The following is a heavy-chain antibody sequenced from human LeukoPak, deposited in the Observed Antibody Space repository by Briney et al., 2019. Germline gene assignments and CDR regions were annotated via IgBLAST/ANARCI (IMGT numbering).Heavy chain of an antibody. D-gene: IGHD4-11*01. CDR2: IKEEGSEK. CDR1: GFTFSRHW. V-gene: IGHV3-7*01. CDR3: ARDIPYSGAYEYGS. J-gene: IGHJ5*02. Sequence: GGSLRLSCAASGFTFSRHWMSWVRQAPGKGLEWVANIKEEGSEKYYVESVKGRFTISRDNAKNSLNLQMNSLRAEDTAVYYCARDIPYSGAYEYGSWGQGTLVTVSS.